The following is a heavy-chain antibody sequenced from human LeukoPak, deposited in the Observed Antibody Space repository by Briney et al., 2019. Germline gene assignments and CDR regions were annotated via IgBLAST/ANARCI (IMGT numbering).Heavy chain of an antibody. D-gene: IGHD3-3*01. Sequence: GGSLRLSCAASGFTFSSYAMSWVRQAPAKGLEWVSAISGSGGSTYYADSVKGRFTISRDNSKNTLYLQMNSLRAEDTAVYYCAKAPEYDFWSALTGDYWGQGTLVTVSS. CDR1: GFTFSSYA. CDR2: ISGSGGST. J-gene: IGHJ4*02. V-gene: IGHV3-23*01. CDR3: AKAPEYDFWSALTGDY.